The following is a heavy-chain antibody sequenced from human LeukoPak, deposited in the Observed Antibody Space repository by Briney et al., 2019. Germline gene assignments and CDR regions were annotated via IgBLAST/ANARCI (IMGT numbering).Heavy chain of an antibody. CDR2: ISGSTKYI. CDR3: ARDRASSWPFYY. CDR1: GFTFITYT. V-gene: IGHV3-21*01. Sequence: PGGSLRLSCAASGFTFITYTLNWVRQAPGTGLEWVSSISGSTKYIYYADSLKGRFTISRDNAKNSLYLEMNSLRAEDTAVYYCARDRASSWPFYYRGQGTLVTVSS. J-gene: IGHJ4*02. D-gene: IGHD6-13*01.